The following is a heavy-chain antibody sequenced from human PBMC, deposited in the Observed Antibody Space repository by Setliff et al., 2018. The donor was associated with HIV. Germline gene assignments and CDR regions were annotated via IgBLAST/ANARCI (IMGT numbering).Heavy chain of an antibody. CDR2: MNIGGTA. D-gene: IGHD2-2*02. V-gene: IGHV4-34*01. J-gene: IGHJ4*01. Sequence: PSETLSLTCVVYGGSFSDYYWSWIRQPPGKGLEWIGNMNIGGTAYNNLSLQDRLTISLDTSKNQFSLKLSSVTAADTAVYYCARQERHCTSADCYRYFNYWGHGTLVTVSS. CDR1: GGSFSDYY. CDR3: ARQERHCTSADCYRYFNY.